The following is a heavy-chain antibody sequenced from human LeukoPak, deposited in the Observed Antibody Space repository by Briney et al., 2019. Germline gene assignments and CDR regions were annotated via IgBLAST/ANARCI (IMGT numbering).Heavy chain of an antibody. V-gene: IGHV3-73*01. D-gene: IGHD4-17*01. J-gene: IGHJ4*02. CDR3: TRVYGDYVPFDH. CDR2: IRSKANSYAT. Sequence: QSGGSLKLSCAASGFTFSGSAVHWVRQASGKGLEWVGRIRSKANSYATAYGASVNGRFTISRDDSKNTAYLQMNSLKTEDTAVYYCTRVYGDYVPFDHWGQGTLVTVSS. CDR1: GFTFSGSA.